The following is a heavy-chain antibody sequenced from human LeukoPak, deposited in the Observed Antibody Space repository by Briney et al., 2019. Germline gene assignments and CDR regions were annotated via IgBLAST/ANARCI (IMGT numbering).Heavy chain of an antibody. V-gene: IGHV3-48*03. D-gene: IGHD2-21*02. CDR2: ISSSGSIT. Sequence: PGGSLRLSCAASGFTFGSFEMNWVRQAPGRGLEWVSYISSSGSITYYAESVKGRFTISRDNAKNSLYLQMNSLRAEDTAFYYCARDSCGGDCYWNYFDFWGQGTLVTVSS. CDR3: ARDSCGGDCYWNYFDF. CDR1: GFTFGSFE. J-gene: IGHJ4*02.